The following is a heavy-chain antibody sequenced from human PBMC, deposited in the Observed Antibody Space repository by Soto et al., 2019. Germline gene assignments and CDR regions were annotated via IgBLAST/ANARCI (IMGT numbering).Heavy chain of an antibody. Sequence: PSETLSLTCTVSGGSISSYYWSWIRQPPGKGLEWIGYIYYSGSTNYNPSLKSRVTISVDTSKNQFSLKLSSVTAADTAVYYGARVESGSPSFDYWGKGPLVPAPS. V-gene: IGHV4-59*01. CDR2: IYYSGST. CDR3: ARVESGSPSFDY. CDR1: GGSISSYY. D-gene: IGHD6-25*01. J-gene: IGHJ4*02.